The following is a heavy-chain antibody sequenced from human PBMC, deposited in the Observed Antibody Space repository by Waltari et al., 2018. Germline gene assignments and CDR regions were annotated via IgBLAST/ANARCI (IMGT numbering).Heavy chain of an antibody. V-gene: IGHV4-59*01. D-gene: IGHD3-10*01. Sequence: QVQLQESGPGLVKPSETLSLTCTVSGGSISSYYWSWIRQPPGKGLEWIGYIYYSGSTNYNPSLKSRVTLSVDTSKNQFSLKLSSVTAADTAVYYCARSEVRGVIATPFDYWGQGTLVTVSS. J-gene: IGHJ4*02. CDR1: GGSISSYY. CDR2: IYYSGST. CDR3: ARSEVRGVIATPFDY.